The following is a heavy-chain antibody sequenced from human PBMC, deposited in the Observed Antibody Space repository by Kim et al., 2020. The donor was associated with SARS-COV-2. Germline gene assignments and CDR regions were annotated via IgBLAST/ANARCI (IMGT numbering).Heavy chain of an antibody. Sequence: GGSLRLSCAASGFTFSSYAMSWVRQAPGKGLEWVSAISGSGGSTYYADSVKGRFTISRDNSKNTLYLQMNSLRAEDTAVYYCAKGSLGSSPYYYYGMDVWGQGTTVTVSS. D-gene: IGHD1-1*01. CDR1: GFTFSSYA. V-gene: IGHV3-23*01. CDR2: ISGSGGST. J-gene: IGHJ6*02. CDR3: AKGSLGSSPYYYYGMDV.